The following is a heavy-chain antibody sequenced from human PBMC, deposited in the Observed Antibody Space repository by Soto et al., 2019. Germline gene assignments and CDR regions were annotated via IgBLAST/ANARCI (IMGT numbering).Heavy chain of an antibody. J-gene: IGHJ6*01. D-gene: IGHD3-9*01. CDR2: LYDVDVI. V-gene: IGHV3-53*01. Sequence: GGSLRLSCAVFGLTVSGKKYLAWVRQAPGKGLEWLSGLYDVDVIYYADSVKGRFTVSTDSSKSVLYLQMNGMKSDDTAVYYCASWQEKEHCYDIWGLGTTVTVSS. CDR1: GLTVSGKKY. CDR3: ASWQEKEHCYDI.